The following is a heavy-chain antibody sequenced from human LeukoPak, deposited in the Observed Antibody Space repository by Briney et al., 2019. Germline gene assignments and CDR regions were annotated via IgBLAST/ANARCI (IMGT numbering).Heavy chain of an antibody. D-gene: IGHD3-10*01. CDR2: ISGSGGST. CDR3: AKAMVRGVIRQGIDY. Sequence: GGSLRLSCAASGFTFSSYAMSWVRQAPGKGLEWVSAISGSGGSTYYADSVKGRFTISRDNSKNTLYLQMNSLRAEDTAVYYCAKAMVRGVIRQGIDYWGQGTLVSVSS. CDR1: GFTFSSYA. J-gene: IGHJ4*02. V-gene: IGHV3-23*01.